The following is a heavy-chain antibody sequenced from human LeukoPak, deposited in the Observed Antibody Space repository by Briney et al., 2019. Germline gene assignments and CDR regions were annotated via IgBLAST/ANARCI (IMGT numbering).Heavy chain of an antibody. Sequence: TGGSLRLSCAASGFTFSSYAMHWVRQAPGKGLEWVAVISYDGSNKYYADSVKGRFTISRDNSKNTLYLQMNSLRAEDTAVYYCASGDGYNYPFDYWGQGALVTVSS. V-gene: IGHV3-30-3*01. CDR1: GFTFSSYA. J-gene: IGHJ4*02. D-gene: IGHD5-24*01. CDR2: ISYDGSNK. CDR3: ASGDGYNYPFDY.